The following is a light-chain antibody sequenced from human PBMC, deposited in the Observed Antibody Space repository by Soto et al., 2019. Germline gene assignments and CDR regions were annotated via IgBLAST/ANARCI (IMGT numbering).Light chain of an antibody. CDR3: LQDYIYPLT. Sequence: IRMSLSASSVSASIGDRVTITCRASQGIKNDLGWYQQKPGKAPKLLIYAASSLQSGVPSRFSGSGSGTDFSLTISSLQPDDFATYYCLQDYIYPLTFGQGTKVDI. CDR2: AAS. CDR1: QGIKND. J-gene: IGKJ1*01. V-gene: IGKV1-6*01.